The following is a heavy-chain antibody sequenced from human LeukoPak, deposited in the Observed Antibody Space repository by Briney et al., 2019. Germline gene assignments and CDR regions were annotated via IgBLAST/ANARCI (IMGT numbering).Heavy chain of an antibody. D-gene: IGHD3-22*01. J-gene: IGHJ4*02. CDR1: GGSISSYY. Sequence: SETLSLTCTVSGGSISSYYWSWIRQPPGKGLEWIGYIYYSGSTNYNPSLKSRVTISVDTSKNQFSLRLSSVTAADTAVYYCARSPYYYDSSGYLYWGQGTLVTVSS. CDR2: IYYSGST. CDR3: ARSPYYYDSSGYLY. V-gene: IGHV4-59*08.